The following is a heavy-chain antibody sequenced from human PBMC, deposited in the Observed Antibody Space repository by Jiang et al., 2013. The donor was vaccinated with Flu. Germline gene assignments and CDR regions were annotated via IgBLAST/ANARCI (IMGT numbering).Heavy chain of an antibody. J-gene: IGHJ4*02. CDR3: APMGSSPLPYSFDY. Sequence: LLKPSETLSLTCAVYGGSFSGHSWSWIRQPPGKGLEWIGEINHSGSTNYNPSLRSRVTISVDTSKNQFSLKLSSMSAADTAVYYCAPMGSSPLPYSFDYWGQGTLVTVSS. D-gene: IGHD1-26*01. CDR1: GGSFSGHS. V-gene: IGHV4-34*01. CDR2: INHSGST.